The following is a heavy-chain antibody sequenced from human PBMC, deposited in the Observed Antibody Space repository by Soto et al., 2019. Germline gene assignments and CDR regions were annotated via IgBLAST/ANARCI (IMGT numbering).Heavy chain of an antibody. CDR1: GYTFTSYA. J-gene: IGHJ4*02. Sequence: ASVKVSCKACGYTFTSYAMHWLRQAPGQRLEWMGWINAGNGNTKYSQKFQGRVTITRDTSASTAYMELSSLRSEDTAVYYCARDSPLGYCSGGSCFDPKYYFDYWGQGTLVTVSS. V-gene: IGHV1-3*01. D-gene: IGHD2-15*01. CDR3: ARDSPLGYCSGGSCFDPKYYFDY. CDR2: INAGNGNT.